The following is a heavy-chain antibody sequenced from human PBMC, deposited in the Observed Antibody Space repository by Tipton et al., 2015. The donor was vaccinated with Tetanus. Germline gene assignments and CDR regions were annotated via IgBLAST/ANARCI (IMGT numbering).Heavy chain of an antibody. CDR3: ARGLPREPFYLDY. Sequence: TLSLTCTVSGASINAGGYLWTWVRQHPGKGLEWIGNIYYTELTSYTPSLNSRVNISVDTSKNQFSLRLTSVTAADTAVYFCARGLPREPFYLDYWGQGKQVTVSS. J-gene: IGHJ4*02. CDR1: GASINAGGYL. D-gene: IGHD1-26*01. CDR2: IYYTELT. V-gene: IGHV4-31*03.